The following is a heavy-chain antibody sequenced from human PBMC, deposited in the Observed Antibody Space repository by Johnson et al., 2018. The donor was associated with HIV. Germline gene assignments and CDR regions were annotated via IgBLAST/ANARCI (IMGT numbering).Heavy chain of an antibody. CDR3: AKDRSIYDIIYAFDI. CDR1: GLTFSNYA. V-gene: IGHV3-23*04. J-gene: IGHJ3*02. D-gene: IGHD3-9*01. CDR2: ISGSGGST. Sequence: MQLVESGGGLVQPGGSLRLSCAASGLTFSNYAMSWVRQGPGKGLEWVSAISGSGGSTYYADSVKGRFTISRDNSKNTLYLQMNSLRVEDTAVYYCAKDRSIYDIIYAFDIWGQGTMVTVSS.